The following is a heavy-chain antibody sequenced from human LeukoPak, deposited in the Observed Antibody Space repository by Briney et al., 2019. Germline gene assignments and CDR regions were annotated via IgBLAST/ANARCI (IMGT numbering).Heavy chain of an antibody. D-gene: IGHD3-10*01. CDR1: GFTFSSYS. V-gene: IGHV3-48*04. J-gene: IGHJ4*02. CDR3: ASTFYYYGSGSYYNPDLDY. CDR2: ISSSSSTI. Sequence: GGSLRLSCAASGFTFSSYSMNWVRQAPGKGLEWVSYISSSSSTIYYADSVKGRFTISRDNAKNSLYLQMNSLRAEDTAVYYCASTFYYYGSGSYYNPDLDYWGQGTLVTVSS.